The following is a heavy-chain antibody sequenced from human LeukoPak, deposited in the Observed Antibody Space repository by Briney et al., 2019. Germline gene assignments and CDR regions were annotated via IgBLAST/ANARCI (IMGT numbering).Heavy chain of an antibody. V-gene: IGHV3-49*04. CDR1: GFTFGDYA. D-gene: IGHD4-17*01. CDR2: IRSEIYGGTT. J-gene: IGHJ2*01. Sequence: PGGSLRLSCTGSGFTFGDYAFNWVRQGPGKGLEWVGFIRSEIYGGTTQYAASVRGRFSISRDDSKSIVYLQMNSLKTEDTAVYYCSRVPYGDYVGDWYFDPWGRGTLVTVSS. CDR3: SRVPYGDYVGDWYFDP.